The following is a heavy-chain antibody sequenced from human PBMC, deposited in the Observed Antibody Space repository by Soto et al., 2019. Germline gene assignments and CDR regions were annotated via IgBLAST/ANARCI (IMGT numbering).Heavy chain of an antibody. D-gene: IGHD6-19*01. CDR3: ARGTQWLVRGDAFDI. J-gene: IGHJ3*02. CDR2: ISYNGSNK. Sequence: QVQLVESGGGVVQPGRSLRLSCAASGFTFSSYAMHWVRQAPGKGLEWVAVISYNGSNKYYADSVKGRFTISRDNSKNTLYLRMNSLRAEDTAVYYCARGTQWLVRGDAFDIWGQGTMVTVSS. CDR1: GFTFSSYA. V-gene: IGHV3-30-3*01.